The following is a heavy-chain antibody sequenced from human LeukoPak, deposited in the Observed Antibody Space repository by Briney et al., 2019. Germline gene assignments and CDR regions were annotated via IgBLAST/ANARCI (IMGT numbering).Heavy chain of an antibody. D-gene: IGHD3-22*01. V-gene: IGHV3-23*01. J-gene: IGHJ4*02. CDR1: GFTFSSYG. CDR3: AKDRGNAMISSPYLPSY. CDR2: ISGSGGST. Sequence: GGSLRLSCAASGFTFSSYGMSWVRQAPGKGLEWVSAISGSGGSTYYADSVKGRFTISRDNSKNTLYLQMSSLRAEDTAVYYCAKDRGNAMISSPYLPSYWGQGTLVTVSS.